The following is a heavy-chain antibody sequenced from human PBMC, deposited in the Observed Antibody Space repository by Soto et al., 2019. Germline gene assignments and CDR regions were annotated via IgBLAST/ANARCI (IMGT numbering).Heavy chain of an antibody. CDR2: INPSGGST. CDR1: GYIFTNYY. J-gene: IGHJ4*02. CDR3: ARDLTSGDY. Sequence: QVQRVQSGAEVKNPGAPVKLSCKASGYIFTNYYIHWVRQAPGQGLEWMAIINPSGGSTNYAQKFQGRVTLARDTFTNTVYMELSSLRSEDTAIYYCARDLTSGDYWGQGTLVTVSS. V-gene: IGHV1-46*01. D-gene: IGHD7-27*01.